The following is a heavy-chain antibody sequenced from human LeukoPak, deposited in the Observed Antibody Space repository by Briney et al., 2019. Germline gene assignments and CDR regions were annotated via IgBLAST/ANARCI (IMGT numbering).Heavy chain of an antibody. V-gene: IGHV3-30*03. Sequence: QPGRSLRLSCAASGFTFSSYGMHWVRQAPGKGLEWVAVISYDGSNKYYADSVKGRFTISRDNSKNTLYLQMNSLRDEDKAVYYCARLMKQWLDNDAFDIWGQGTMVTVSS. CDR2: ISYDGSNK. D-gene: IGHD6-19*01. J-gene: IGHJ3*02. CDR1: GFTFSSYG. CDR3: ARLMKQWLDNDAFDI.